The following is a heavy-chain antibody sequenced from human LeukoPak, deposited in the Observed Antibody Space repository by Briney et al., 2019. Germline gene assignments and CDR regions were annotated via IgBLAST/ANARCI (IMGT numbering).Heavy chain of an antibody. D-gene: IGHD2-15*01. V-gene: IGHV3-23*01. J-gene: IGHJ4*02. CDR3: ANYCSGGSGRPCYSGYY. CDR2: ISPSGGST. Sequence: GGSLRLSCAASRFSFSSYAMSWVRQAPGKGLEWVSTISPSGGSTYYADSVKGRFTISRDFSKNTLYLQMNSLRTEDTAVYYCANYCSGGSGRPCYSGYYWGRGTLVTVSS. CDR1: RFSFSSYA.